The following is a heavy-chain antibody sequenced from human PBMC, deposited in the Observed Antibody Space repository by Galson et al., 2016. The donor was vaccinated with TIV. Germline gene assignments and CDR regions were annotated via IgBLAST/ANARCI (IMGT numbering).Heavy chain of an antibody. V-gene: IGHV1-69*15. D-gene: IGHD6-19*01. CDR1: GGPFFSSYA. CDR2: IIPIFGTA. J-gene: IGHJ4*02. CDR3: ARHVGQWMDYFDY. Sequence: KPSGGPFFSSYAISWVRQAPGQGLEWMGRIIPIFGTANYAQKFQGRVTITADESTSTAYMELSSLRSEDTAMYYCARHVGQWMDYFDYWGQGTLVTVSS.